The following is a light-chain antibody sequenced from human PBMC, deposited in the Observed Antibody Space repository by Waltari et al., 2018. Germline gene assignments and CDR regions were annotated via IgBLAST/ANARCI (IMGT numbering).Light chain of an antibody. CDR3: QQYGTSPT. Sequence: EIVLTQSPGTLSLSPGERATLSCRASPSLSSTYLAWYQQKSGQAPRLVIYDASLRATGTPDRFSGSGSGTEFTLTISRLEPEDFAVYYCQQYGTSPTFGGGTMVEIK. CDR2: DAS. V-gene: IGKV3-20*01. CDR1: PSLSSTY. J-gene: IGKJ4*01.